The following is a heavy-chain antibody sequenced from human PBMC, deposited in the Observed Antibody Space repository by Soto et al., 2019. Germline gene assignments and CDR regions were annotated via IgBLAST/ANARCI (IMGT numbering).Heavy chain of an antibody. CDR3: ARESDWPRGYFDS. CDR2: ISYSGST. CDR1: GGSISIDYYY. V-gene: IGHV4-31*03. Sequence: QVHLQESGPGLVKPSQTLSLTCTVSGGSISIDYYYCTWIRQHPGKGLEWIGYISYSGSTSYNPSLKSRITMSVDTSKNQFSLKLSSVTAADTAVYYCARESDWPRGYFDSWGQGTLVTVPS. D-gene: IGHD2-21*01. J-gene: IGHJ4*02.